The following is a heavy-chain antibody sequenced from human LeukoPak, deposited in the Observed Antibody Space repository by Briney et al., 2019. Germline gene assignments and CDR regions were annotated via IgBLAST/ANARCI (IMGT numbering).Heavy chain of an antibody. CDR3: ARDLIPTDYYDSSGYFDY. Sequence: GGSLRRACAASGFTFSDYYMSWIRQAPGKGLEWVSYISSSSSYTNYADSVKGRFTISRDNAKNSLYLQMNSLRAEDTAVYYCARDLIPTDYYDSSGYFDYWGQGTLVTVSS. CDR2: ISSSSSYT. CDR1: GFTFSDYY. J-gene: IGHJ4*02. V-gene: IGHV3-11*06. D-gene: IGHD3-22*01.